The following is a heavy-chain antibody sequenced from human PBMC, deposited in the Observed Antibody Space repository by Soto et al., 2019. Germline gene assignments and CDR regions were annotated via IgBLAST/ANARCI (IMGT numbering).Heavy chain of an antibody. V-gene: IGHV3-33*01. CDR1: GFTFSSYG. CDR2: IWYDGSNK. Sequence: QVQLVESGGGVVQPGRSLRLSCAASGFTFSSYGMHWVRQAPGKGLEWVAVIWYDGSNKYYADSVKGRCTISRDNSKNTLYLQMNRLRAEDTAVYYCAREAERYCSGGSCYTGNDSWGQGTLVTVSS. J-gene: IGHJ4*02. D-gene: IGHD2-15*01. CDR3: AREAERYCSGGSCYTGNDS.